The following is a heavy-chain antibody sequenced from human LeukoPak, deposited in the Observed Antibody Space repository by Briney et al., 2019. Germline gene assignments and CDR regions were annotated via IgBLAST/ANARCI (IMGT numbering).Heavy chain of an antibody. CDR1: GFTFSSSA. V-gene: IGHV3-23*01. Sequence: GGSLRLSCTASGFTFSSSAMNWVRQAPGKGLEWVSAITGSGGNIYYTDSVKGRFTISRDNAKNSLYLQMNSLRAEDTAVYYCARDVYCSSTSCYIGYYYYGMDVWGQGTTVTVSS. D-gene: IGHD2-2*02. CDR3: ARDVYCSSTSCYIGYYYYGMDV. CDR2: ITGSGGNI. J-gene: IGHJ6*02.